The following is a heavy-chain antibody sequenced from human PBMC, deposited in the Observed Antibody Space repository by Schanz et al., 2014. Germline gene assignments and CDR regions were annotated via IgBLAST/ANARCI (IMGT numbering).Heavy chain of an antibody. CDR2: ISGSSRTI. CDR1: GFTLSSYG. D-gene: IGHD1-26*01. Sequence: VRLVESGGGVVQPGRSLRLSCAASGFTLSSYGMHWVRQAPGKGLEWVSYISGSSRTIYYADSMKGRFTVSRDNAENALYLQMNSLRAEDTGLYFCARGGSGSHYRRDYWGQGTLVTVSS. CDR3: ARGGSGSHYRRDY. V-gene: IGHV3-48*01. J-gene: IGHJ4*02.